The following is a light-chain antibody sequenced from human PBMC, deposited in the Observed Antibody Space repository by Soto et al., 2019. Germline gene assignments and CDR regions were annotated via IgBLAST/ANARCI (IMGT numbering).Light chain of an antibody. CDR2: DVS. J-gene: IGLJ1*01. V-gene: IGLV2-11*01. Sequence: QSALTQPRSVSGSPGQSVTISCTGTSSDVGGYNYVSWYQQHPGKAPKLMIYDVSKRPSGVPDRFSGSKSGNTASLTISWXXXXXXXXYXCCSYAGSYTFYVFGTGTKVTVX. CDR3: CSYAGSYTFYV. CDR1: SSDVGGYNY.